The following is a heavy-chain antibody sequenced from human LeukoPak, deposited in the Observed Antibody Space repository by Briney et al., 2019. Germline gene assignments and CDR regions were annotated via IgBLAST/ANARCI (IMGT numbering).Heavy chain of an antibody. CDR2: SGSDGRT. V-gene: IGHV3-23*01. CDR1: GFSFSIYA. D-gene: IGHD6-6*01. CDR3: AKGSRISGRPTIWLHP. Sequence: GGSLRLSCAASGFSFSIYAMNWVRQAPGKGLEWVSSSGSDGRTYYADSVKGRFTISRDDSRNTVSLQMTSLRVEDTAVYYCAKGSRISGRPTIWLHPWGQGTLVTVSS. J-gene: IGHJ5*02.